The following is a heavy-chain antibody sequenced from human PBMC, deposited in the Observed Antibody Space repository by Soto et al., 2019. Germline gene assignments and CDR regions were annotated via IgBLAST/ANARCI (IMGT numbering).Heavy chain of an antibody. J-gene: IGHJ4*02. Sequence: QVQLQESGPGLVKPSQTLSLTCTVSGGSISSGDYYWRWIRQPPGKGLEWIGYIYYSGSSYYNPSLKSRVTISVDTSRNQFSLKLSSVTAADTAVYYCASNSYGYILYDYWGQGTLVTVSS. V-gene: IGHV4-30-4*01. CDR3: ASNSYGYILYDY. D-gene: IGHD5-18*01. CDR1: GGSISSGDYY. CDR2: IYYSGSS.